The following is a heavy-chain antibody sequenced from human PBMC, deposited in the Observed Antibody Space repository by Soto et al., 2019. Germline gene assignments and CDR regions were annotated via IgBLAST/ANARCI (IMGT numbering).Heavy chain of an antibody. V-gene: IGHV1-18*01. Sequence: QVQLVQSGAEVKKPGAAVKVSCTASGYTFTSYGISWVRQAPGQGLEWMGWISAYNGNTNYAQQLQGRVTMTTDTSTSTAYIERRSLRSDDTAVYYCARDRGAYGMDVWGQGTTVTFSS. CDR3: ARDRGAYGMDV. J-gene: IGHJ6*02. CDR1: GYTFTSYG. CDR2: ISAYNGNT.